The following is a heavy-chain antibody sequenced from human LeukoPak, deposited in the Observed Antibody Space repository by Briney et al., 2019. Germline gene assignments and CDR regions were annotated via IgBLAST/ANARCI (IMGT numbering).Heavy chain of an antibody. J-gene: IGHJ4*02. Sequence: PGGSLRLSCEASGFTFRDYSMAWXXXXPXXXXXXXXXIARDDYTVYPDPLKGRFTISRDNSRSTLYLQMNTPRAEDTAVYCVKERDRGTDVADDFDLWGQGTLVTVSS. D-gene: IGHD6-19*01. V-gene: IGHV3-23*01. CDR3: VKERDRGTDVADDFDL. CDR1: GFTFRDYS. CDR2: IARDDYT.